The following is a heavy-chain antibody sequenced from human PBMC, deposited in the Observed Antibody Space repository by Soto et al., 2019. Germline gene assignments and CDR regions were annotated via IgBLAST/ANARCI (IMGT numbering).Heavy chain of an antibody. CDR3: ERSGYYNHPIDN. D-gene: IGHD3-9*01. V-gene: IGHV4-59*08. CDR2: ISYTGST. J-gene: IGHJ4*02. CDR1: GGSISGWY. Sequence: PSETLSLTCTVSGGSISGWYWAWIRQPPGKGLEWIGYISYTGSTKYNPSLTSRVTISVDTSKNQFYFKLTSVTAADRAVYDCERSGYYNHPIDNWGQGTQVTVSS.